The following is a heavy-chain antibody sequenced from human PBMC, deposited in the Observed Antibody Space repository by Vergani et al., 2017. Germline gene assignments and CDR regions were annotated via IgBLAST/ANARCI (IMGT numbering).Heavy chain of an antibody. D-gene: IGHD3-22*01. CDR1: GGTFSSYA. V-gene: IGHV1-69*13. J-gene: IGHJ4*02. CDR3: ARAGSYYYDSLDY. CDR2: ITPIFGTA. Sequence: QVQLVQSGAEVKKPGSSVKVSCKASGGTFSSYAISWVRQAPGQGLEWMGRITPIFGTANYAQKFQGRVTITADESTSTAYMELSSLRSEDTAVYYCARAGSYYYDSLDYWGQGTLVTVSS.